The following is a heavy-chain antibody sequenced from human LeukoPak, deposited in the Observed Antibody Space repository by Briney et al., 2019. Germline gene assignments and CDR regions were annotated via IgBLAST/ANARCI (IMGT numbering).Heavy chain of an antibody. CDR1: GFTFSSYA. J-gene: IGHJ4*02. CDR3: AKGPAERITIFGVVIGNFDY. Sequence: PGGSLRLSCAASGFTFSSYAMSWVRQAPGKGLEWVSAISGSGGSTYYADSVKGRFTISRDNSKNTLYLQMNSLRAEDTAVYYCAKGPAERITIFGVVIGNFDYWGQGTLVTVSS. CDR2: ISGSGGST. D-gene: IGHD3-3*01. V-gene: IGHV3-23*01.